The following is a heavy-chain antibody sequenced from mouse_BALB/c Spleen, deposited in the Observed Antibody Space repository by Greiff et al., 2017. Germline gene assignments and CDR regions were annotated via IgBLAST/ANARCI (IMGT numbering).Heavy chain of an antibody. CDR3: ARDYYGSTSWFYFDY. J-gene: IGHJ2*01. D-gene: IGHD1-1*01. V-gene: IGHV2-9*02. Sequence: VQLVESGPGLVAPSQSLSITCTVSGFSLTSYGVHWVRQPPGKGLEWLGVIWAGGSTNYNSALMSRLSISKDNSKSQVFLKMNSLQTDDTAMYYCARDYYGSTSWFYFDYWGQGTTLTVSS. CDR1: GFSLTSYG. CDR2: IWAGGST.